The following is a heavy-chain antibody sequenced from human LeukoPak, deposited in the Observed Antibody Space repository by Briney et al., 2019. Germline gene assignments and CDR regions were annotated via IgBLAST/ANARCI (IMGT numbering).Heavy chain of an antibody. J-gene: IGHJ4*02. V-gene: IGHV1-18*01. Sequence: ASVEVSCKASGYTFTSYGISWVRQAPGQGLEWMGWISAYNGNTNYAQKLQGRVTMTTDTSTSTAYMELRSLRSDDTAVYYCARDWVTKELSLDFDYWGQGTLVTVSS. CDR3: ARDWVTKELSLDFDY. CDR1: GYTFTSYG. CDR2: ISAYNGNT. D-gene: IGHD4-11*01.